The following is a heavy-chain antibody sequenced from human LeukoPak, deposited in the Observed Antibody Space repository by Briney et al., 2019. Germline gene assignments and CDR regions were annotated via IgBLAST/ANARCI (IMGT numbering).Heavy chain of an antibody. CDR3: AREDATTVTTIRAFDI. CDR2: IYYSGST. V-gene: IGHV4-30-4*01. Sequence: SETLSLTCTVSGGSISSGDYYWSWIRQPPGKGLEWIGYIYYSGSTYYNPSLKSRVTISVDTSKNQFSLKLSSVTAADTAVYYCAREDATTVTTIRAFDIWGQGTMVTVSS. J-gene: IGHJ3*02. D-gene: IGHD4-17*01. CDR1: GGSISSGDYY.